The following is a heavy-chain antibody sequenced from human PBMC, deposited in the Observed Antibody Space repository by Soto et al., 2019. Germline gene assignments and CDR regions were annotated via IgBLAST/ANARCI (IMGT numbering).Heavy chain of an antibody. CDR3: VRDKDDTVGFH. V-gene: IGHV3-9*01. CDR2: ISSTSNSI. J-gene: IGHJ4*02. D-gene: IGHD4-17*01. Sequence: GGSLRVSCAAAGFTFDDYGRHWVRQVPGGGLEWISGISSTSNSIAYADSVKGRVTVSRDDSKNTLYLQMNSLRTEDTALYYCVRDKDDTVGFHWGQGTLVTVSS. CDR1: GFTFDDYG.